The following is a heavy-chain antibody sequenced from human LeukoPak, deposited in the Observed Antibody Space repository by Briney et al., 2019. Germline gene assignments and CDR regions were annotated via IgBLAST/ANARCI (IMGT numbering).Heavy chain of an antibody. D-gene: IGHD6-19*01. CDR2: ISAYNGNT. J-gene: IGHJ4*02. CDR3: ARDKLVSSGWYCNY. CDR1: GYTFTSYG. V-gene: IGHV1-18*01. Sequence: AASVNVSCKASGYTFTSYGISWVRQAPGQGLEGMGWISAYNGNTNYAQKLQGRVTMTTDTSTSTAYMELRSLRSDDTAVYYCARDKLVSSGWYCNYWGQGTLVTVSS.